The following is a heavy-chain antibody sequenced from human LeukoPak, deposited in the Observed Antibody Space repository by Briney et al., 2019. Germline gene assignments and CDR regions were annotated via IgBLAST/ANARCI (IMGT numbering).Heavy chain of an antibody. CDR2: INPKSGGT. CDR3: ARDRAEYYGSGSFFNLEYFYYYMDV. J-gene: IGHJ6*03. Sequence: ASVKVSCKASGYTFTGYYIYWVRQAPGQGLEWMGWINPKSGGTNYAQKFQGRVTMTRDTSISTAYMELSRLRSDDTAVYYCARDRAEYYGSGSFFNLEYFYYYMDVWGKGTTVTVS. D-gene: IGHD3-10*01. CDR1: GYTFTGYY. V-gene: IGHV1-2*02.